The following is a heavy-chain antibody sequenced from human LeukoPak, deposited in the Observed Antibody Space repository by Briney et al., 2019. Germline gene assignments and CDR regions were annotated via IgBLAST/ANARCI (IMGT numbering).Heavy chain of an antibody. CDR3: PRVHSSEGFYFDY. J-gene: IGHJ4*02. D-gene: IGHD6-13*01. V-gene: IGHV4-39*07. CDR2: IYYSGST. Sequence: PSETLSLTCTVSGGSISSSSYYWGWIRQPPGKGLEWIGSIYYSGSTYYNPSLKSRVTISVDTSKNQFSLKLSSVTAADTAVYYCPRVHSSEGFYFDYWGQGTLVTVSS. CDR1: GGSISSSSYY.